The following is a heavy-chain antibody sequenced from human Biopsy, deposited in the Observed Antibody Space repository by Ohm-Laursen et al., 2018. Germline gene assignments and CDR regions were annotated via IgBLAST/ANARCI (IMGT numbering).Heavy chain of an antibody. V-gene: IGHV3-33*08. CDR3: ARDPRDTALGIFDY. CDR1: GFTPTDSG. J-gene: IGHJ4*02. CDR2: IWFDETNK. Sequence: SLRLSCTASGFTPTDSGMHWVRQAPGKGLEWVAVIWFDETNKHCADSVKGRFTISRDNSKNMLYLQMNTLRDADTAVYYCARDPRDTALGIFDYWGLGTLVTVSS. D-gene: IGHD5-18*01.